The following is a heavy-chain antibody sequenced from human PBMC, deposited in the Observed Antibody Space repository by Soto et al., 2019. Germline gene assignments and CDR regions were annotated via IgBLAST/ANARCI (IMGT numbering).Heavy chain of an antibody. V-gene: IGHV1-69*08. D-gene: IGHD2-21*02. CDR1: GDTFSSYT. CDR2: IIPVLGTT. CDR3: ARRRYCGYDCYHKHYYGMDV. Sequence: QVQLVQSGAEVKKPGSSVKVSCRASGDTFSSYTVNWVRQAPGRGLEWLGRIIPVLGTTDYAQKFKGRVTITADKSTNIGYMELSSLRSDDRAVYYCARRRYCGYDCYHKHYYGMDVWGQGTTVTVAS. J-gene: IGHJ6*02.